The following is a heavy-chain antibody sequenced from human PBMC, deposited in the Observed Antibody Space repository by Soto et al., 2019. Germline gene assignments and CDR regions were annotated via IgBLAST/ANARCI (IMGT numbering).Heavy chain of an antibody. CDR1: GGTFSSYA. Sequence: QVQLVQSGDEVKKPGSSVKVSCMASGGTFSSYAISWVRQAPGQGLEWMGGIITIFGTANYAQKFQGRVTITADESTSTAYMELSSMRSEAKAVYYCASLSPSRGGYWGQGTLVTVSS. CDR3: ASLSPSRGGY. D-gene: IGHD3-10*01. V-gene: IGHV1-69*01. CDR2: IITIFGTA. J-gene: IGHJ4*02.